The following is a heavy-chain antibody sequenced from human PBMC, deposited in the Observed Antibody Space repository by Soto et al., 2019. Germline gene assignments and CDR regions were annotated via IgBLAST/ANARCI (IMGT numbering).Heavy chain of an antibody. J-gene: IGHJ5*02. CDR1: GFTFNIYA. CDR3: AYPCISLQSPPFTP. D-gene: IGHD3-16*01. Sequence: GGSLRLSCAASGFTFNIYAMSWVPQAPWKGLEWVSAISGSGGGTYYADSVEGRFTISRDNSNNTLYLQMSSLRAEDTAVYYCAYPCISLQSPPFTPWGHATLVP. CDR2: ISGSGGGT. V-gene: IGHV3-23*01.